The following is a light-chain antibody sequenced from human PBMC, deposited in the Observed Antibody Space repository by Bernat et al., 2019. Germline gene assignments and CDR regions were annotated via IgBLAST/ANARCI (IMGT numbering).Light chain of an antibody. CDR3: SSYTSSGTLV. CDR2: DVR. J-gene: IGLJ3*02. CDR1: SSDVGGYNY. V-gene: IGLV2-14*03. Sequence: QSALTQPASVSGSPGQSITISCTGTSSDVGGYNYVSWYQQHPRRAPKLMIYDVRDRPSGISNRFSGSKSGNTASLTISGLLAEDEADYYCSSYTSSGTLVFGGGTRLTVL.